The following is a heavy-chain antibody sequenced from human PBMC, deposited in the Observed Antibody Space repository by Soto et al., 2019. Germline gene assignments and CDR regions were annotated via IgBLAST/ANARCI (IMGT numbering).Heavy chain of an antibody. V-gene: IGHV1-46*01. CDR3: ARGNLERGTGYGMDV. CDR2: INPSGGST. CDR1: GYTFTSYY. Sequence: QVQLVQSGAEVKKPGASVKVSCKASGYTFTSYYMHWVRQAPGQGLEWMGIINPSGGSTSYAQKFQGRVTMTRDTSTSTVYMELSSLRSEDTAVYYCARGNLERGTGYGMDVWGQGTTVTVSS. J-gene: IGHJ6*02. D-gene: IGHD1-1*01.